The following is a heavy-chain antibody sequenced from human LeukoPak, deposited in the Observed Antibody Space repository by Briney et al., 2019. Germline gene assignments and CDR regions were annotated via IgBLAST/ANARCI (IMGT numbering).Heavy chain of an antibody. J-gene: IGHJ6*03. V-gene: IGHV3-23*01. CDR1: GFTFSSYA. CDR3: AKANAHARSSYMDV. CDR2: ISGSGGST. D-gene: IGHD2-2*01. Sequence: GGSLRLSCAASGFTFSSYAMSWVRQAPGKGLEGVSAISGSGGSTYYADSVKGRFTISRDNSKNTLYLQMNSLRAEDTAVYYCAKANAHARSSYMDVWGKGTTVTVSS.